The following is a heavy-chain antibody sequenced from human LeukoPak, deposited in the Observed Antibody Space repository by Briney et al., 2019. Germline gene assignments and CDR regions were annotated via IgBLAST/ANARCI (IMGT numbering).Heavy chain of an antibody. CDR1: GGSFSGYY. CDR3: ARGIPLHIVVVTAMRMGWFDP. Sequence: SETLSLTCAVYGGSFSGYYWSWIRQPPGKRLEWIGEINHSGSTNYNPSLKSRVTISVDTSKNQFSLKLSSVTAADTAVYYCARGIPLHIVVVTAMRMGWFDPWGQRTLVTVSS. J-gene: IGHJ5*02. D-gene: IGHD2-21*02. V-gene: IGHV4-34*01. CDR2: INHSGST.